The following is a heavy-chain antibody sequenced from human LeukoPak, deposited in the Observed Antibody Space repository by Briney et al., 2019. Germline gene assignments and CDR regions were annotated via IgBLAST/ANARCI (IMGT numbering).Heavy chain of an antibody. CDR2: IYYSGST. Sequence: SETLSLTCTVSGGSISSFYWSWIRQPPGKGLEWIGYIYYSGSTDYNPSLKSRVTISVDTSKNQFSLKMSSVTAADTAVYYCARAPNGFGAFDIWGPGTMVTVSS. J-gene: IGHJ3*02. V-gene: IGHV4-59*01. D-gene: IGHD2-8*01. CDR1: GGSISSFY. CDR3: ARAPNGFGAFDI.